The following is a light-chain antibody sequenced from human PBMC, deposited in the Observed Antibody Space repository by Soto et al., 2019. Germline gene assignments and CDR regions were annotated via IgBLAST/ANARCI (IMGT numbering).Light chain of an antibody. CDR3: QQYIKWPRT. Sequence: EIVMTQSPATLAVSPGERATLSCRASQIISTILAWYQQRPGQPPRLLMYGASTRAAGIPARFSGSGSGTELTLTISSLQSEDFAVYYCQQYIKWPRTFGQGTKLEIK. CDR1: QIISTI. V-gene: IGKV3-15*01. J-gene: IGKJ2*01. CDR2: GAS.